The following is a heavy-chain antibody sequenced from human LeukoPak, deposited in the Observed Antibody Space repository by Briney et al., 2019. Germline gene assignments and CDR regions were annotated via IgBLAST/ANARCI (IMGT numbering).Heavy chain of an antibody. CDR1: GGSVSSYY. J-gene: IGHJ4*02. D-gene: IGHD3-10*02. Sequence: SETLSLTCSVSGGSVSSYYWSWIRQPPGKGLEWIGYIYDSGSTNYNPSLKSRVTISVDTSKNQFSLNLSSVTAADTAVYFCATLLSSSYYFDYWGQGTLVTVSS. CDR2: IYDSGST. V-gene: IGHV4-4*08. CDR3: ATLLSSSYYFDY.